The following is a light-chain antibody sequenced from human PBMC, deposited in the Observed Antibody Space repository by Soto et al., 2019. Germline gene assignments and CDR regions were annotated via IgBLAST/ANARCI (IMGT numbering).Light chain of an antibody. V-gene: IGKV1-27*01. CDR3: QQYHSVPLT. Sequence: DIQMTQSPSSLSASVGDRVTITCRARQGISNDLAWYQQKPGKVPKLLIYAASILQSGVPSRFSGSGSRTDFTLTISSLQPEDGATYYCQQYHSVPLTFGGGTKVEIK. J-gene: IGKJ4*01. CDR1: QGISND. CDR2: AAS.